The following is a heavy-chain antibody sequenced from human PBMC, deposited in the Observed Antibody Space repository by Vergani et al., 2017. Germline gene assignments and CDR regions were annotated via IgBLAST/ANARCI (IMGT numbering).Heavy chain of an antibody. D-gene: IGHD6-13*01. CDR2: ISWNSGSI. J-gene: IGHJ4*02. CDR3: AKGGIAAAGPFDY. Sequence: DVHLAESGGGFFQPGGSLRLSCSASGFSFNSYWMHWVRQVPGKGLLWVSGISWNSGSIGYADSVKGRFTISRDNAKNSLYLQMNSLRAEDMALYYCAKGGIAAAGPFDYWGQGTLVTVSS. CDR1: GFSFNSYW. V-gene: IGHV3-9*03.